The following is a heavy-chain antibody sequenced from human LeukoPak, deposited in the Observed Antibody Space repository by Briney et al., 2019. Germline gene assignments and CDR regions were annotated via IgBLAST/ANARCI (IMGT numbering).Heavy chain of an antibody. CDR1: GDSVSSNSAA. J-gene: IGHJ4*02. D-gene: IGHD3-3*01. CDR2: TYYRSKWYN. Sequence: SQTLSFTCAISGDSVSSNSAAWNWIRQSPSRGLEWLGRTYYRSKWYNDYAVSVKSRITINPDTSKNQFSLQPNSVTPEDTAVYYCARSRAPGFTTYDFWSGYHLYYFDYWGQGTLVTVSS. CDR3: ARSRAPGFTTYDFWSGYHLYYFDY. V-gene: IGHV6-1*01.